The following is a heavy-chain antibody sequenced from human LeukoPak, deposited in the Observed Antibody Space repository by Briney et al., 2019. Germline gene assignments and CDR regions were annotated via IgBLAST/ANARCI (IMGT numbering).Heavy chain of an antibody. D-gene: IGHD2-15*01. CDR2: VYATGGVA. CDR3: ATEAPRSYYFAY. J-gene: IGHJ4*02. Sequence: GASVKVSCKASGHTFTNYHIHWVRQAPGQGVEWMGAVYATGGVAIITQTFPVRVTMTRDTSTGTVYMELSSLRFEDTAIYYCATEAPRSYYFAYWGQGIQVSVSS. V-gene: IGHV1-46*01. CDR1: GHTFTNYH.